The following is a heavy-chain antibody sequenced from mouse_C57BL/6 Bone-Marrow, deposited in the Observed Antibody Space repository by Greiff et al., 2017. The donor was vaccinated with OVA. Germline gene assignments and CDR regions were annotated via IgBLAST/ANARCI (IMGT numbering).Heavy chain of an antibody. Sequence: VMLVESGPGLVQPSQSLSITCTVSGFSLTSYGVHWVRQSPGKGLEWLGVIWRGGSTDYNAAFISRRSISKDNSKSQVFFKMNSLQADDTAIYYCARTGLTYFDYWGQGTTLTVSS. J-gene: IGHJ2*01. V-gene: IGHV2-2*01. D-gene: IGHD3-1*01. CDR3: ARTGLTYFDY. CDR2: IWRGGST. CDR1: GFSLTSYG.